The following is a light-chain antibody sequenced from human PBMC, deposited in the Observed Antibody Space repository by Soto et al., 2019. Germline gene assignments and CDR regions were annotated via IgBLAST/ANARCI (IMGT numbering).Light chain of an antibody. Sequence: DIRMTQSPSTLSGSVGDRVTITCRASQTISSWLAWYQQKPGKAPKLLIYKASTLKSGVPSRFSGSGSGTEFTLTIRSLQPDDFATYYCKHYNSYSEAFGQGTKVDIK. CDR1: QTISSW. CDR2: KAS. CDR3: KHYNSYSEA. V-gene: IGKV1-5*03. J-gene: IGKJ1*01.